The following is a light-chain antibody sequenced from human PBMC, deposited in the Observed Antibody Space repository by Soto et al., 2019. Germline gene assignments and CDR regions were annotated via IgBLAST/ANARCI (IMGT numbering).Light chain of an antibody. Sequence: DIQMTQSPSTLSASIGDRVTITCRASQNIGSFLNWYQKKPGEAPRXLVYSAFRIQSGVPSRFNASGSGTDFTLSISSLQPEDFSTYYCQQGSTTPITFGLGTRLEIK. CDR3: QQGSTTPIT. V-gene: IGKV1-39*01. CDR2: SAF. CDR1: QNIGSF. J-gene: IGKJ5*01.